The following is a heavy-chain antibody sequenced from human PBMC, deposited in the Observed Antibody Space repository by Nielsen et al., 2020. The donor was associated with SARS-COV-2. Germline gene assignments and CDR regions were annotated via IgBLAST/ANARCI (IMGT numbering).Heavy chain of an antibody. V-gene: IGHV3-33*01. CDR1: GFTFSNYA. CDR3: TRDPGGFHNGPRGGGYFDL. J-gene: IGHJ4*02. Sequence: LKISCAASGFTFSNYAMHWVRQAPGKGLEWVAIIWNDGSNKNYVDSVKGRFIISKDNAKKILYLQMNSLRVEDTAVYFCTRDPGGFHNGPRGGGYFDLWGQGTLLSVSS. CDR2: IWNDGSNK. D-gene: IGHD2-8*01.